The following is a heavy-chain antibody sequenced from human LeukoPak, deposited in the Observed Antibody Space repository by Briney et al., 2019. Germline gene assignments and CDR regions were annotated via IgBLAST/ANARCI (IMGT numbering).Heavy chain of an antibody. CDR3: AREVGYSYGPTVIDY. Sequence: GASVKVSCKASGYTFSNYYIHWVRQAPGQGPEWMGLINPTGGSTSHAQKFQGRVTMTRDTSTTTLYMELRSLRSEDTAVYYCAREVGYSYGPTVIDYWGQGTLGTVSS. CDR2: INPTGGST. V-gene: IGHV1-46*01. J-gene: IGHJ4*02. CDR1: GYTFSNYY. D-gene: IGHD5-18*01.